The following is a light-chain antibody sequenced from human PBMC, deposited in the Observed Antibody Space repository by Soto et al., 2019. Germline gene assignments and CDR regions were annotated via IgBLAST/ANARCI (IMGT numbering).Light chain of an antibody. Sequence: EIVMTQSPATLSVSPEERATLSCRASQSVSSNLDWYQQKPGQAPRLLIYGASTRATGIPDRFSGSGSETEFTLTISSLQSEDFAVYYCQQYNNWPPLTVGGGTKVEIK. V-gene: IGKV3-15*01. J-gene: IGKJ4*01. CDR3: QQYNNWPPLT. CDR1: QSVSSN. CDR2: GAS.